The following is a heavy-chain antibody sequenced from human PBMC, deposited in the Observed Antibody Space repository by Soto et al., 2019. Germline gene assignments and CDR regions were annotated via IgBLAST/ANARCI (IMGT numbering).Heavy chain of an antibody. CDR3: ARDVSPGSSSLYLDAFDI. D-gene: IGHD6-13*01. J-gene: IGHJ3*02. CDR1: GFTLSAYW. Sequence: EVQLEESGGDLVQPGGSLRLSCAASGFTLSAYWMTWVRQAPGKGLEWVANINRDGSKKSYLDSVRGRFTISRDNVGNSVYPRMDSLRADDTVLYYCARDVSPGSSSLYLDAFDIWGQGTIVTVSS. V-gene: IGHV3-7*05. CDR2: INRDGSKK.